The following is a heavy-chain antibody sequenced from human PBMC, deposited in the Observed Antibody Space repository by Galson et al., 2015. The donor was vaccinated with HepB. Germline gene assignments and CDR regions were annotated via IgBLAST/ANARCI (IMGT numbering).Heavy chain of an antibody. CDR2: INPNSGGT. CDR1: GYTFTGYY. V-gene: IGHV1-2*02. Sequence: SVKVSCKASGYTFTGYYMHWVRQAPGQGLEWMGWINPNSGGTNYAQKFQGRVTMTRDTSISTAYMELSRLRSDDMAVYYCARDGITGTVYYYYYYMDVWGKGTTVTVSS. CDR3: ARDGITGTVYYYYYYMDV. J-gene: IGHJ6*03. D-gene: IGHD1-7*01.